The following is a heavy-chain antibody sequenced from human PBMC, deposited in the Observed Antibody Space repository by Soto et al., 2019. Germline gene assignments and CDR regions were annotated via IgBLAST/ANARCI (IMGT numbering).Heavy chain of an antibody. CDR3: ARTVVTAKGGNYYFDY. Sequence: ASVKVSCKASGYTFTGYYMHWVRQAPGQGLEWMGWINPNSGGTNYAQKFQGRVTMTRDTSISTAYMELSRLRSDDTAVYYCARTVVTAKGGNYYFDYRGQGTLVTVSS. CDR1: GYTFTGYY. D-gene: IGHD2-21*02. CDR2: INPNSGGT. V-gene: IGHV1-2*02. J-gene: IGHJ4*02.